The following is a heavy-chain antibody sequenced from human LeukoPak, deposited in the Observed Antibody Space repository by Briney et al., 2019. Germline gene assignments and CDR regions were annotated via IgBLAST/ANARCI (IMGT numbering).Heavy chain of an antibody. CDR2: IIPIFGTA. CDR3: ARDLQMATTYYCYMDV. Sequence: ASVKVSCKASGGTFSSYAIRWVRQAPGQGLEWMGGIIPIFGTANYAQKFQGRVTITADKSTSTAYMELSSLRSEDTAVYYCARDLQMATTYYCYMDVWGKGTTVTVSS. D-gene: IGHD5-24*01. V-gene: IGHV1-69*06. CDR1: GGTFSSYA. J-gene: IGHJ6*03.